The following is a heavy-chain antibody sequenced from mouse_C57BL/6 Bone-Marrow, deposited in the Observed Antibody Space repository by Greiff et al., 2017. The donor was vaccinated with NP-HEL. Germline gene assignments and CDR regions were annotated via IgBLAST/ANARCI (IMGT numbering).Heavy chain of an antibody. J-gene: IGHJ4*01. CDR3: TIYYGNYDAMDY. V-gene: IGHV1-5*01. Sequence: VQLQQSGTVLARPGASVKMSCKTSGYTFTSYWMHWVKQRPGQGLEWIGAIYPGNSDTSYNQKFKGKAKLTAVTSASTAYMELSSLTNEDSAVYYCTIYYGNYDAMDYWGQGTSVTVSS. D-gene: IGHD2-1*01. CDR1: GYTFTSYW. CDR2: IYPGNSDT.